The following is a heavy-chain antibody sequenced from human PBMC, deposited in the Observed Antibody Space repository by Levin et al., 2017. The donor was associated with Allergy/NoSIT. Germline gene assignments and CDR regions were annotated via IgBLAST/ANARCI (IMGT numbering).Heavy chain of an antibody. D-gene: IGHD3-22*01. V-gene: IGHV4-39*01. CDR3: ARHRAFYSDSSGYSNTYYFDY. J-gene: IGHJ4*02. CDR2: IYYSGST. CDR1: GGSISSSSFH. Sequence: SQTLSLTCTVSGGSISSSSFHWGWIRQPPGKGLEWIGNIYYSGSTYYNPSLRSRITISVDTSKNQFSLKLSSVTAADTAVYYCARHRAFYSDSSGYSNTYYFDYWGQGTLVTVSS.